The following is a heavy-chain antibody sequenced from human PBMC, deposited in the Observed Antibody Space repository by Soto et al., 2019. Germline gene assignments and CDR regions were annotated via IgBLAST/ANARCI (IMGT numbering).Heavy chain of an antibody. CDR2: ISGSGGNT. D-gene: IGHD2-2*01. V-gene: IGHV3-23*01. CDR1: GFTFSNYA. J-gene: IGHJ4*02. Sequence: EVQLLESGGGLVQPGGSLRLSCAASGFTFSNYAMSWLRQAPGKGLEWVSISGSGGNTYYADSVKGRFTISRDNSKNTLHLQMNSLRAEDTAVYYCAKDPGSTLYYFDYWGQGTLVTVSS. CDR3: AKDPGSTLYYFDY.